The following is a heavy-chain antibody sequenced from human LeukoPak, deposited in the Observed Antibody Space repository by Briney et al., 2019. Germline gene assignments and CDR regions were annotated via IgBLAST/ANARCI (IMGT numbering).Heavy chain of an antibody. CDR3: VRQVNAGGF. CDR1: GYSFSTYW. J-gene: IGHJ4*02. D-gene: IGHD3-16*01. CDR2: IYPGDSDT. V-gene: IGHV5-51*01. Sequence: GESLKISRKGSGYSFSTYWIGWVRQMPGKVLEWMGLIYPGDSDTTYSPSFQGQVTISVDKPISTAYLQWSSLKASDSAMYYCVRQVNAGGFWGQGTLVTVSS.